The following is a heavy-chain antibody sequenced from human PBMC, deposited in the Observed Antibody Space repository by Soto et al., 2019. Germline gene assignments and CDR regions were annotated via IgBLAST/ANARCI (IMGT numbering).Heavy chain of an antibody. CDR2: ISAYNGNT. J-gene: IGHJ6*02. V-gene: IGHV1-18*01. CDR1: GYTFTSYG. CDR3: ESDRGAYGMDV. Sequence: QVQLVQSGAEVKKPGASVKVSCKASGYTFTSYGISWVRQAPGQGLEWMGWISAYNGNTNYAQKLQGRVTMTTDTYTSTGYMEMRSMRFDAAAVDVCESDRGAYGMDVWGQGTTVTVSS.